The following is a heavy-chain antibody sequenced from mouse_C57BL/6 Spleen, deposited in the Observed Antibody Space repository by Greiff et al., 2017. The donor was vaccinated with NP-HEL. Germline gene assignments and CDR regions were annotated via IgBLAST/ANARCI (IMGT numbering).Heavy chain of an antibody. D-gene: IGHD1-1*01. V-gene: IGHV1-80*01. CDR2: IYPGGGDT. Sequence: VQLQQSGAELVKPGASVKLSCKASGYAFSSYWMNWVKQRPGKGLEWIGQIYPGGGDTNYNGKFKGKATLTADKSSSTAYMQLSSLTSEDSAVYFCARSTTVVYFDYWGQGTTLTVSS. J-gene: IGHJ2*01. CDR1: GYAFSSYW. CDR3: ARSTTVVYFDY.